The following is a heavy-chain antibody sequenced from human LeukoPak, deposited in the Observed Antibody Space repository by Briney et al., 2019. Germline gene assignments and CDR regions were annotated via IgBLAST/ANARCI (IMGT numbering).Heavy chain of an antibody. V-gene: IGHV1-69*13. J-gene: IGHJ5*02. Sequence: SVKVSCKASGGTFSSYAISWVRQAPGQGLEWMGGIIPIFGTANYAQKFQGRVTITADESTSTAYMELRRLRSEDTAVYYCARGGDSSGYYFPWGQGTLVTVPS. CDR2: IIPIFGTA. CDR1: GGTFSSYA. D-gene: IGHD3-22*01. CDR3: ARGGDSSGYYFP.